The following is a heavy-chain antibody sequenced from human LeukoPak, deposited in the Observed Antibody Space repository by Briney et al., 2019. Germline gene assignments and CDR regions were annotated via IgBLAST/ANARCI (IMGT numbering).Heavy chain of an antibody. CDR1: GFTFDDYA. V-gene: IGHV3-74*01. Sequence: GGSLRLSCAASGFTFDDYAMHWVRQAPGKGLVWVSRINSDGSSISYADSVKGRFTISRDNSKNTLYLQMNSLRAEDTAVYYCARATRDYGFDYWGQGTLVTVSS. CDR3: ARATRDYGFDY. J-gene: IGHJ4*02. CDR2: INSDGSSI. D-gene: IGHD4/OR15-4a*01.